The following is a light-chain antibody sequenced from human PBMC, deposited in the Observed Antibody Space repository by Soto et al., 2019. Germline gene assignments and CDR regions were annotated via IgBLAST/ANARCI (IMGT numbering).Light chain of an antibody. J-gene: IGKJ1*01. CDR2: KAS. CDR1: QSISVW. Sequence: DIQMTMSLSTLSSYVGDRVTITCRASQSISVWLAWYQQKAGKAPNLLIYKASRLESGVPSRFSGSGSETEFTLTISGLQPGDCATYCSKHYKSYSKPSGHGTKVDIK. CDR3: KHYKSYSKP. V-gene: IGKV1-5*03.